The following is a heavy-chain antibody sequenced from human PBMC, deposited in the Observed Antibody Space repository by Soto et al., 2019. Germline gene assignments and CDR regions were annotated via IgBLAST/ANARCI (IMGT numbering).Heavy chain of an antibody. D-gene: IGHD3-10*01. CDR1: GDSVSSNSAA. V-gene: IGHV6-1*01. Sequence: KQSQTLSLTCAISGDSVSSNSAAWNWIRQSPSRGLEWLGRTYYRSKWYNDYAVSVKSRITINPDTSKNQFSLQLNSVTPEDTAVYYCAREPLWFGELANDSFDIWGQGTMVTVSS. CDR2: TYYRSKWYN. CDR3: AREPLWFGELANDSFDI. J-gene: IGHJ3*02.